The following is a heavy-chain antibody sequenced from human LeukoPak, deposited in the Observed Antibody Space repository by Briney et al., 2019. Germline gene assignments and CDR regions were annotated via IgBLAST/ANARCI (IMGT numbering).Heavy chain of an antibody. J-gene: IGHJ5*02. CDR2: IIPILGIA. Sequence: SVKVSCKSSGGTFSSYAISWVRQAPGQGLEWMGRIIPILGIANYAQKFQGRVTITADKSTSTAYMELSSLRSEDTAVYYCAKVGVGEYCSGGSCHESPTFDPWGQGTLVTVSS. CDR1: GGTFSSYA. D-gene: IGHD2-15*01. V-gene: IGHV1-69*04. CDR3: AKVGVGEYCSGGSCHESPTFDP.